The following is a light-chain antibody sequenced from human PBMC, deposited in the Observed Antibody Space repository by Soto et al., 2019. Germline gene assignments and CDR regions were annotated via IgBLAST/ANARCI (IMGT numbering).Light chain of an antibody. Sequence: EIVLTQSPGTLSLSPGERATLSCRASQSVSSSYLAWYQQKPGQAPRLLIYGASSRATGTPDRFSGSGSGTDFTLTISRLEPEDFAVYYCQQSAVFGPGTKVDIK. CDR3: QQSAV. CDR2: GAS. J-gene: IGKJ3*01. CDR1: QSVSSSY. V-gene: IGKV3-20*01.